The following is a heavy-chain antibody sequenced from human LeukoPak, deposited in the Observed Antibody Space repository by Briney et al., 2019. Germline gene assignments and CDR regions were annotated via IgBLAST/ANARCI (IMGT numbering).Heavy chain of an antibody. D-gene: IGHD5-12*01. J-gene: IGHJ3*02. CDR3: ARDMYSGYGRYAFDI. CDR1: GFTFSSYA. CDR2: INAGNGNT. Sequence: PGGSLRLSCAASGFTFSSYAMHWVRQAPGQRFEWMGWINAGNGNTKYSQKFQGRVTITRDTSASTAYMELSSLRSEDTAVYYCARDMYSGYGRYAFDIWGQGTMVTVSS. V-gene: IGHV1-3*01.